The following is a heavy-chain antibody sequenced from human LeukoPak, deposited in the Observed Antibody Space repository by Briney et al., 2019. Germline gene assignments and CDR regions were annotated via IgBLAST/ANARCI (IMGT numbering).Heavy chain of an antibody. CDR2: IKDDGSED. CDR1: GFTFSSYY. J-gene: IGHJ4*02. D-gene: IGHD2-15*01. CDR3: GRDQTPFY. V-gene: IGHV3-7*01. Sequence: GGSLRLSCAASGFTFSSYYMTWVRQAPGKGLEWMATIKDDGSEDYYLDSVKGRFTISRDNAKSSMWLQMSSLRAEDTAVYYCGRDQTPFYWGQGSLVTVSS.